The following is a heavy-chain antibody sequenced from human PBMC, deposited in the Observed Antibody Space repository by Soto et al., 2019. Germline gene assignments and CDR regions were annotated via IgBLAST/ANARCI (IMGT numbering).Heavy chain of an antibody. V-gene: IGHV3-7*01. D-gene: IGHD3-16*01. J-gene: IGHJ4*02. Sequence: EVQLVESGGGLVQPGGSLRLSCAASGFTSSSYWMSWVRQAPGKGLEWVANIKQDGSEKYYVDSVKGRFTISRDNAKNSLYLQMNSLRAEDTAVFYCVRVGRLGGYWGQGTLVTVSS. CDR1: GFTSSSYW. CDR2: IKQDGSEK. CDR3: VRVGRLGGY.